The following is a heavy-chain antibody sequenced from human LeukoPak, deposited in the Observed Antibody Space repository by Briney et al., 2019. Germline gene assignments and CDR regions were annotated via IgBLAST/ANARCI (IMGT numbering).Heavy chain of an antibody. J-gene: IGHJ6*03. CDR2: INSDGSST. V-gene: IGHV3-74*01. CDR1: GFTFSSYW. CDR3: AKEGPTGAGWYYYMDV. Sequence: PGGSLRLSCAASGFTFSSYWMHWVRQAPGKGLVWVSRINSDGSSTSYADSVKGRFTISRDNAKNTLYLQMNSLRAEDTAVYYCAKEGPTGAGWYYYMDVWGKGTTVTISS. D-gene: IGHD1-14*01.